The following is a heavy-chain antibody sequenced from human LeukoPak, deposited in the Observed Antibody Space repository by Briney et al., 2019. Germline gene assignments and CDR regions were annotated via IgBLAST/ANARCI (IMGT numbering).Heavy chain of an antibody. D-gene: IGHD1-26*01. CDR3: ARDLRAPTWGFIFDY. V-gene: IGHV1-69*01. CDR2: IIPIFGTA. CDR1: GGTFSTYT. J-gene: IGHJ4*02. Sequence: VASVKVSCKASGGTFSTYTISWVRQAPGQGLEWMGGIIPIFGTANYAQEFQGRVTITADESTSTAYMELSSLRSEDTAVYYCARDLRAPTWGFIFDYWGQGTLVTVSS.